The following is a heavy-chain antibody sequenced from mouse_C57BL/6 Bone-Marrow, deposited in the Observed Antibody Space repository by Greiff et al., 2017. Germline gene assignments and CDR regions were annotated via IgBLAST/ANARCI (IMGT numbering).Heavy chain of an antibody. J-gene: IGHJ2*01. CDR3: SSFDGNYLDF. Sequence: VQLQQSGAELVRPGASVKLSCTASGFNIKDDYIHWVKQRPEQGREWIGWIDPEIGDTEYASKFQGKATITSDTSSNTAYLQLSSLTSEDTAVYYCSSFDGNYLDFWGQGTPLTVAS. CDR2: IDPEIGDT. D-gene: IGHD2-3*01. V-gene: IGHV14-4*01. CDR1: GFNIKDDY.